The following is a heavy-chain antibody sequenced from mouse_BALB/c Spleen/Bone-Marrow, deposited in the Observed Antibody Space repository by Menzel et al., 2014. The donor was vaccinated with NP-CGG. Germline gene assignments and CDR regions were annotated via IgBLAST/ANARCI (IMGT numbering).Heavy chain of an antibody. D-gene: IGHD1-1*01. Sequence: VQLQQSGAELVKPGAPVKLSCKASGYTFTIYWMHWVKQRPGQGLEWIGEIDPSDSDANYNQKFKGKATLTVDKSSTTAYMQLSSLTSEDSAVYYCARRNYYGSHYWYFDVWGAGTTVTVSS. CDR3: ARRNYYGSHYWYFDV. V-gene: IGHV1-69*02. CDR1: GYTFTIYW. CDR2: IDPSDSDA. J-gene: IGHJ1*01.